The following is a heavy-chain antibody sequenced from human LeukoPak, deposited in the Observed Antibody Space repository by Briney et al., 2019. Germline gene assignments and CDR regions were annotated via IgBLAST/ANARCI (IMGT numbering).Heavy chain of an antibody. D-gene: IGHD2-2*01. CDR1: GGSFNGYH. CDR3: ARGPHQHWPLGQF. V-gene: IGHV4-34*01. J-gene: IGHJ4*02. CDR2: INDSGSP. Sequence: SETLSLTCEVNGGSFNGYHWTWIRQSPGKGLEWIGEINDSGSPIYSPSLRSRLTISVDTSKNQFSVTLTSVTVADTAVYYGARGPHQHWPLGQFWGQGSLVIVSS.